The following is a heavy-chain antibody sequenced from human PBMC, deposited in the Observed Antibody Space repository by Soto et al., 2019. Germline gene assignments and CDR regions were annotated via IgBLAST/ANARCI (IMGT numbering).Heavy chain of an antibody. CDR2: ISGSGSNT. J-gene: IGHJ6*02. CDR3: AKALRYFDWLVRPWNAMDV. D-gene: IGHD3-9*01. Sequence: SLRLSCAASGFTSSSYAMSWVRQAPGKGLEWVSAISGSGSNTYYADSVKGRFTISRDNSKNTLFLQVNSLRAEDTAVYYCAKALRYFDWLVRPWNAMDVWGQGTTVTVSS. V-gene: IGHV3-23*01. CDR1: GFTSSSYA.